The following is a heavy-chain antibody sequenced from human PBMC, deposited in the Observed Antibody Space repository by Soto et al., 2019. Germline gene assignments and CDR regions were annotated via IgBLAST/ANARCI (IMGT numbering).Heavy chain of an antibody. D-gene: IGHD3-10*01. V-gene: IGHV1-69*13. CDR3: ARDSPSITMVRGWDYYYGMDV. Sequence: GASVKVSCKASGGTFSSYAISWVRQAPGQGLEWMGGIIPIFGTANYAQKFQGRVTITADESTSTAYMELSSLRSEDTAVYYCARDSPSITMVRGWDYYYGMDVWGQGTTVTVPS. CDR2: IIPIFGTA. J-gene: IGHJ6*02. CDR1: GGTFSSYA.